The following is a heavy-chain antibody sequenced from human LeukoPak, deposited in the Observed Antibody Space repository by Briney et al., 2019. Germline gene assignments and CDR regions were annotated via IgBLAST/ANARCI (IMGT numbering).Heavy chain of an antibody. CDR3: ARDNRYFDWFGLSEGGFDY. Sequence: GRSVRLSCSASGFTFSSYAMHWVRQAPGKGLEWVAVISYDGSNKYYADSVKGRFTISRDNSKNTLYLQMNSLRAEDTAVYYCARDNRYFDWFGLSEGGFDYWGQGTLVTVSS. J-gene: IGHJ4*02. CDR2: ISYDGSNK. V-gene: IGHV3-30-3*01. CDR1: GFTFSSYA. D-gene: IGHD3-9*01.